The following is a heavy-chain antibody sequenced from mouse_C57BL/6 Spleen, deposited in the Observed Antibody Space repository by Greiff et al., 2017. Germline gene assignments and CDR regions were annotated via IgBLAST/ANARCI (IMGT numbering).Heavy chain of an antibody. Sequence: VQLQQSGPELVKPGASVKISCKASGYSFTGYYMHWVKQSHGNILDWIGYIYPYNGVSSYNQKFKGKATLTVDKSSSTAYMELRSLTSEDSAVYYCVKDVITTVVPYAMDYWGQGTSVTVSS. CDR2: IYPYNGVS. CDR3: VKDVITTVVPYAMDY. J-gene: IGHJ4*01. V-gene: IGHV1-31*01. D-gene: IGHD1-1*01. CDR1: GYSFTGYY.